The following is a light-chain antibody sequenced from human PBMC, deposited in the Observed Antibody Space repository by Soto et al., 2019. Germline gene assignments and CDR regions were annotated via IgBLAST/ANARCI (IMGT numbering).Light chain of an antibody. CDR1: SSNIGAGYD. Sequence: QSVLTQPPSVSGAPGQRVTISCTGVSSNIGAGYDVNWYQQFPGTVPRLLIYGSTNRPSGVPDRFSGSKSGTSASLAITGLQAEDEAHYHCQSYDTSLSGARVFGTGTKLTVL. V-gene: IGLV1-40*01. CDR3: QSYDTSLSGARV. J-gene: IGLJ1*01. CDR2: GST.